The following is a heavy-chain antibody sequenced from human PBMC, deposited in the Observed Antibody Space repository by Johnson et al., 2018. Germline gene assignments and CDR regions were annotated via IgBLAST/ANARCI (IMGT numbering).Heavy chain of an antibody. CDR2: ISSSSSAL. V-gene: IGHV3-48*02. J-gene: IGHJ3*01. CDR1: GFTFSSYS. D-gene: IGHD5-24*01. Sequence: VQLVESGGGLVQPGGSLRLSCAASGFTFSSYSMNWVRQAPGKGLEWVSYISSSSSALYYADSVKGRFTISRDNAKKSLFLHMNSLRDEDTAVYYCTRDHPTWLADAFDVWGKGTMVTVSS. CDR3: TRDHPTWLADAFDV.